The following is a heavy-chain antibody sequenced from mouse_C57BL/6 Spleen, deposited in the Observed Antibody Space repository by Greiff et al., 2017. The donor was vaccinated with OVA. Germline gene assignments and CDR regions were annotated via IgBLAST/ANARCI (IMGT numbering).Heavy chain of an antibody. J-gene: IGHJ1*03. V-gene: IGHV5-16*01. CDR1: GFTFSDYY. CDR2: INYDGSST. CDR3: ARSPYGYFDV. Sequence: VQLKESEGGLVQPGSSMKLSCTASGFTFSDYYMAWVRQVPEKGLEWVANINYDGSSTYYLDSLKSRFIISSDNAKNILYLQMSSLKSEDTATYYCARSPYGYFDVWGTGTTVTVSS.